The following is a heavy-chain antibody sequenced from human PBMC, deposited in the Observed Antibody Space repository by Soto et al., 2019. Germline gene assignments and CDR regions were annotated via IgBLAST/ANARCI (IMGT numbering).Heavy chain of an antibody. CDR2: ITGGGST. CDR1: GFTFSNYA. J-gene: IGHJ6*02. V-gene: IGHV3-23*01. Sequence: GGSLRLSCAASGFTFSNYARSWVRQAPGKGLEWVAAITGGGSTYYADSVKGQFTISRDKSKNTLYLQMNSLGVEDAAVYYCARDQGAGDYYYFYGLDVWGQGTTVTVSS. CDR3: ARDQGAGDYYYFYGLDV.